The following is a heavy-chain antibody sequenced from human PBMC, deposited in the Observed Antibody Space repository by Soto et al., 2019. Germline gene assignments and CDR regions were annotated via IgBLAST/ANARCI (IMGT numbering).Heavy chain of an antibody. J-gene: IGHJ4*02. D-gene: IGHD2-15*01. CDR1: GGSISSSSYY. Sequence: SETLSLTCTVSGGSISSSSYYWGWIRQPPGKGLEWIGSIYYSGSTYYNPSLKSRVTISVDTSKNQFSLKLSSVTAADTAVYYCASSLGYCSGGSCYSSIFDYWGQGTLVTVSS. V-gene: IGHV4-39*01. CDR2: IYYSGST. CDR3: ASSLGYCSGGSCYSSIFDY.